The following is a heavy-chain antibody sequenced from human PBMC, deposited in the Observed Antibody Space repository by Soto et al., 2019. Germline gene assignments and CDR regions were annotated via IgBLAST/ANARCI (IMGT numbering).Heavy chain of an antibody. CDR3: ARSAVLTVRSSGDF. Sequence: QVHLVQSGAEVKKPGASVKVSCKASGYTFPSHGIHWVRQAPGQRLEWMGWINTANGNTKYSQRFHGRVTITRDTSATTAYIALSSLTSDDTATLYCARSAVLTVRSSGDFWGQGALVTVSS. CDR1: GYTFPSHG. J-gene: IGHJ4*02. V-gene: IGHV1-3*04. CDR2: INTANGNT. D-gene: IGHD2-21*02.